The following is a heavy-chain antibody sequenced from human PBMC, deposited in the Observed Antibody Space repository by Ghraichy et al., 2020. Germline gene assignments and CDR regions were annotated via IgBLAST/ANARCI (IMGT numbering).Heavy chain of an antibody. V-gene: IGHV3-7*03. Sequence: GGSLRLSCAASGFTFSSYWMSWVRQAPGKGLEWVANIKQDGSEKYYVDSVKGRFTISRDNAKNSLYLQMNSLRAEDTAVYYCARPTKISVATWDYWGQGTLVTVSS. D-gene: IGHD5-12*01. CDR1: GFTFSSYW. CDR2: IKQDGSEK. CDR3: ARPTKISVATWDY. J-gene: IGHJ4*02.